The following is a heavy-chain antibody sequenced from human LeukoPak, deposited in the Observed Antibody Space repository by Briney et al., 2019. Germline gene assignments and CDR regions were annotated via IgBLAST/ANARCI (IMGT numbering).Heavy chain of an antibody. CDR3: ARDWRTQVLHPYYFEY. J-gene: IGHJ4*02. CDR1: GFTFSDYS. Sequence: GGSLRLSCAASGFTFSDYSMNWVRQAPGRGLEWVSFISSVSGYIYYADSVKDRFTISRDNARNSLYLQMNSLRAEDTAVYCCARDWRTQVLHPYYFEYWGQGVLVTVSS. CDR2: ISSVSGYI. V-gene: IGHV3-21*01. D-gene: IGHD3-16*01.